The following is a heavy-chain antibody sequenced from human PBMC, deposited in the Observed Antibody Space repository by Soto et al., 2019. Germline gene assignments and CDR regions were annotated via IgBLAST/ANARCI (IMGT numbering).Heavy chain of an antibody. J-gene: IGHJ4*02. CDR2: ISGSGGTM. D-gene: IGHD3-22*01. CDR3: ARDLYYDGSGYYSGGIDY. Sequence: QVQLVESGGGMVNPGGSLRLSCAASGFTFSAYYVGWIRQAPGKGLEWVSSISGSGGTMYYADSVKGRFTISRDNTKNSLYLQMNSLRAEDTAVYYCARDLYYDGSGYYSGGIDYWGQGTLVTVSS. CDR1: GFTFSAYY. V-gene: IGHV3-11*01.